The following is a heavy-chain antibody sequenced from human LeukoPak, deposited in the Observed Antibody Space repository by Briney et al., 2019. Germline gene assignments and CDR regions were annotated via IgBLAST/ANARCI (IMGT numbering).Heavy chain of an antibody. CDR1: GDSITNYF. V-gene: IGHV4-59*01. D-gene: IGHD2-15*01. J-gene: IGHJ4*02. CDR3: ARGRVAYSAYYFDY. Sequence: SETLSLTCTVSGDSITNYFWSWLRQPPGKGLEWIGYIYYTGNTNYKPSLKSRVTISVDTSTNQFSLRLRSVTAADTAVYYCARGRVAYSAYYFDYWGRGTLVTVSS. CDR2: IYYTGNT.